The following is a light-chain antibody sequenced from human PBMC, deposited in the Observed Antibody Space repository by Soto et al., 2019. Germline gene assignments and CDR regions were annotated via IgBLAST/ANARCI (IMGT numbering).Light chain of an antibody. Sequence: EIVLTQSPGTLSLSPGARATLSCRASQSVNIMYLGWYQQKPGQAPRLLIFHTSLRPTGIPDRFSGNGSGTDFTLTIRRLEPEDFAAYYGQHFGGSLPVTFGQGTRLEIK. J-gene: IGKJ5*01. CDR3: QHFGGSLPVT. CDR2: HTS. CDR1: QSVNIMY. V-gene: IGKV3-20*01.